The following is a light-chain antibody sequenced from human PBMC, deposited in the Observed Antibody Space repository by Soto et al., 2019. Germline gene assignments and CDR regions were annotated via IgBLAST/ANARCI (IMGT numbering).Light chain of an antibody. V-gene: IGKV3-15*01. CDR3: QQYNNWPPWT. CDR1: QSVSSN. Sequence: EIVMTQSPVTLSVSPGERATLSCTASQSVSSNLAWYQQKPGQAPRLVIFGASIRATGIPARFSGSGSGTEFTLTICSLQSEDFAVYYCQQYNNWPPWTFGQGTKVDI. CDR2: GAS. J-gene: IGKJ1*01.